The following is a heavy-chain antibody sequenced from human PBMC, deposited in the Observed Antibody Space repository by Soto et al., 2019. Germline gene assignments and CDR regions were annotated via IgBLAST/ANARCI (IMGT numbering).Heavy chain of an antibody. CDR3: ARNREFGRWSAEIFDY. CDR1: GGTFSSYA. D-gene: IGHD2-15*01. CDR2: IIPIFGTA. J-gene: IGHJ4*02. Sequence: GASVKVSFKAPGGTFSSYAISWVRQAPGQGLEWMGGIIPIFGTANYAQKFQGRVTITADESTSTAYMELSSLRSEDTAVYYCARNREFGRWSAEIFDYWGQGTLVTVSS. V-gene: IGHV1-69*13.